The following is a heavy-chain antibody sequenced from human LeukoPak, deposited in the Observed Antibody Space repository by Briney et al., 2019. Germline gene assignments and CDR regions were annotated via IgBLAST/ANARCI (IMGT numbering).Heavy chain of an antibody. V-gene: IGHV3-74*01. CDR3: ARAPFDSTAY. CDR1: GFTFSSYW. J-gene: IGHJ4*02. D-gene: IGHD3-22*01. CDR2: IKSDGSST. Sequence: PEGSLRLSCAASGFTFSSYWMHWVRQAPGKGLQWVSRIKSDGSSTNYADSVKGRFTISRDNAKNTLYLQMNSLRAEDTAVYYCARAPFDSTAYWGQGTLVTVSS.